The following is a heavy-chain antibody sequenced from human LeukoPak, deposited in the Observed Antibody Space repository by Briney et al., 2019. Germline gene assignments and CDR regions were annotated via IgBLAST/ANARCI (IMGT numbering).Heavy chain of an antibody. J-gene: IGHJ4*02. CDR2: ISGSGGST. Sequence: GGSLRLSCAASGFTFSSYAMSWVRQAPGKGLEWVSAISGSGGSTYYADSVKGRFTISRDNSKNTLYLQMNSLRAEDTAVYYCAKGPRGTYYYDSSGYYHDAYYFDYWGQGTLVTVSS. CDR3: AKGPRGTYYYDSSGYYHDAYYFDY. CDR1: GFTFSSYA. V-gene: IGHV3-23*01. D-gene: IGHD3-22*01.